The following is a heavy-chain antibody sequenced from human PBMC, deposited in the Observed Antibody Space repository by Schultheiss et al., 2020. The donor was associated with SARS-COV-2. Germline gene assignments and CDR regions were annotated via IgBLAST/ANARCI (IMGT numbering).Heavy chain of an antibody. V-gene: IGHV3-48*01. Sequence: GGSLRLSCAASGFTFNSAWMSWVRQAPGKGLEWVSYISSSGSTIYYADSGKGRITISRDNSKNSLYLQMNSLRAEDTAVYYCARDHSGHDYWGQGTLVTVSS. CDR1: GFTFNSAW. CDR2: ISSSGSTI. D-gene: IGHD1-26*01. CDR3: ARDHSGHDY. J-gene: IGHJ4*02.